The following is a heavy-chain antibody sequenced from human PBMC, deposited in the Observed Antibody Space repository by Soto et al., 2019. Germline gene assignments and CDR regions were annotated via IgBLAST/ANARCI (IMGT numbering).Heavy chain of an antibody. CDR2: TYDSGST. D-gene: IGHD1-20*01. CDR3: ARYGNNSAFRHLYYFDY. V-gene: IGHV4-59*11. J-gene: IGHJ4*02. CDR1: GDSLKNHY. Sequence: SETLSLTCSVSGDSLKNHYWAWIRHSPGKGLEWIGNTYDSGSTNYSPALKSRVTMSVDTSKDQFSLKMNSVTAADTAVYYCARYGNNSAFRHLYYFDYWGLGTLVTVSS.